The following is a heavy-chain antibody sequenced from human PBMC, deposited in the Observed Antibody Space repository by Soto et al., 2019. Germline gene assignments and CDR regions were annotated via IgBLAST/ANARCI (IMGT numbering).Heavy chain of an antibody. CDR3: ARVVGELLWFGDPRPAFDI. CDR1: GFTFSSYS. CDR2: ISSSSSYI. Sequence: PGGSLRLSCAAFGFTFSSYSMNWVRQAPGKGLEWVSSISSSSSYIYYADSVKGRFTISRDNAKNSLYLQMNSLRAEDTAVYYCARVVGELLWFGDPRPAFDIWGQGTMVTVSS. D-gene: IGHD3-10*01. V-gene: IGHV3-21*01. J-gene: IGHJ3*02.